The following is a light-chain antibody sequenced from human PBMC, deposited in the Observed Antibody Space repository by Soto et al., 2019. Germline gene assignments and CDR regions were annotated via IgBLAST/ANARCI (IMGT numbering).Light chain of an antibody. J-gene: IGLJ3*02. CDR3: SSYGGSNNLV. Sequence: QSALTQPPSASGSPGQSVTISCTGTSSDVGHYIYVSWYQQQPGKAPKLMIYEVSKRPSGVPDRFSGSKSGNTASLTVSGLQAEDEDDYYCSSYGGSNNLVFGGGTKLTVL. CDR1: SSDVGHYIY. CDR2: EVS. V-gene: IGLV2-8*01.